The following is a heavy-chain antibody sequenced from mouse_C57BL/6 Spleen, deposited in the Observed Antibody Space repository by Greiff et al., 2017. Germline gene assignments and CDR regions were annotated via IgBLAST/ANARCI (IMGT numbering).Heavy chain of an antibody. CDR2: IDPSDSYT. V-gene: IGHV1-59*01. CDR3: ARRVSTRYYFDY. CDR1: GYTFTSYW. Sequence: QVQLQQPGAELVRPGTSVKLSCKASGYTFTSYWMHWVKQRPGQGLEWIGVIDPSDSYTNYNQKFKGKATLAVDTSSSTAYMQLSSLTSEDAAVYYCARRVSTRYYFDYWGQVTTLTVSS. J-gene: IGHJ2*01.